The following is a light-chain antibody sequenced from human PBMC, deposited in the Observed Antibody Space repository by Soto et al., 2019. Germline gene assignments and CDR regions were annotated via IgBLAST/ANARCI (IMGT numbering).Light chain of an antibody. CDR3: QQDYSCPPT. V-gene: IGKV3-15*01. J-gene: IGKJ1*01. CDR1: QSVSSN. CDR2: GAS. Sequence: EIVMTQSPATLSVSPGERATLSCRASQSVSSNLAWYQQKPGQAPRLLIYGASTRATGIPARFSGSGSGTEFTLTISGLQSEDFATYYCQQDYSCPPTFGQGTKVDIK.